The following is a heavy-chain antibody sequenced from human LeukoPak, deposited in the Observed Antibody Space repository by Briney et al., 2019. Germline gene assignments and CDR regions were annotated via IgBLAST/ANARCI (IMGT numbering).Heavy chain of an antibody. CDR1: GGTFSSYA. Sequence: ASVKVSCKASGGTFSSYAISWVRQAPGQGLEWMGRIIPIFGTANYAQKFQGRVTITKDQSTSTAYMELGSLGSEDTAVYYCASGPHYYGACYWGQGTLVTVSS. CDR2: IIPIFGTA. CDR3: ASGPHYYGACY. D-gene: IGHD3-10*01. V-gene: IGHV1-69*05. J-gene: IGHJ4*02.